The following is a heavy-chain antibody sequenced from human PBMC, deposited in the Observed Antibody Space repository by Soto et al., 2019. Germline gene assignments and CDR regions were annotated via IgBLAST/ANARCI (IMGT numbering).Heavy chain of an antibody. CDR2: IYYSGST. CDR1: GGSISTGGYY. D-gene: IGHD2-8*01. CDR3: ARDGYCTNGVCYTVFDY. Sequence: SETLSLTCTVSGGSISTGGYYWSWIRQPPGKGLEWIGYIYYSGSTYYNPSLKSRVTISVDTSKNQFSLKLSSVTAADTAVYYCARDGYCTNGVCYTVFDYWGQGTLVTVSS. J-gene: IGHJ4*02. V-gene: IGHV4-30-4*01.